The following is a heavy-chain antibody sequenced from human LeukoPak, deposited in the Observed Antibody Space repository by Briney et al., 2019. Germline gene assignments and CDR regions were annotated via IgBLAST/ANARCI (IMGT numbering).Heavy chain of an antibody. D-gene: IGHD3-16*02. V-gene: IGHV3-48*01. CDR1: GFTFSSYS. CDR2: ISSSGSTM. Sequence: SGGSLRLSCAASGFTFSSYSMNWVRQAPGKGLEWVSYISSSGSTMYYADSVKGRFSISRDNAKNSLYLQMNSLRAEDTAVYYCAREGVYVWGSYRSNYYYYMDVWGKGTTVTVSS. CDR3: AREGVYVWGSYRSNYYYYMDV. J-gene: IGHJ6*03.